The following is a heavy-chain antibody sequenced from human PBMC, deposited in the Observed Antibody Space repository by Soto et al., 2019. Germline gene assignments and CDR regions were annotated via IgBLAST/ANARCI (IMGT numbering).Heavy chain of an antibody. CDR2: TNTGGTT. D-gene: IGHD1-26*01. J-gene: IGHJ6*02. CDR1: GFTVSSNY. V-gene: IGHV3-53*02. Sequence: EVQVLATGGGLIQPGGSVRLSCAASGFTVSSNYMSWVRQAPGEGLQWVSITNTGGTTYYADSVKGRFTVSRDNSKNTLYLQMNSLRAEDTAVYYCAKGDGFILAVWGQGTTVSVSS. CDR3: AKGDGFILAV.